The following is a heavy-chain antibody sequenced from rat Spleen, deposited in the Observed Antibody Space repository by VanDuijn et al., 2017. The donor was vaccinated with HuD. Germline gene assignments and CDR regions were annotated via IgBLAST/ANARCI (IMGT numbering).Heavy chain of an antibody. CDR3: ARRHYGYTDYFDY. D-gene: IGHD1-9*01. Sequence: EVQLVESGGGLVQPGRSLKLSCAASGFTFSDYDMAWVRQAPKKGLEWVATITSDGSNTYYPDSVKGRFTISRDNAKSTLYLQMDSLRSEDTATYYCARRHYGYTDYFDYWGQGVMVTVSS. CDR2: ITSDGSNT. V-gene: IGHV5-29*01. J-gene: IGHJ2*01. CDR1: GFTFSDYD.